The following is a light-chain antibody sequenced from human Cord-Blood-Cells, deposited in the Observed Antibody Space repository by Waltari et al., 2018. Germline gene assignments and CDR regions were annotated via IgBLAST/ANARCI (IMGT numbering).Light chain of an antibody. CDR1: SSDVGGYNY. V-gene: IGLV2-14*03. Sequence: QSALTQPASVSGSPGQSITISCTGTSSDVGGYNYVYWYHQTPGKAPKLMIYDVSNRPSGVSNRFSGSKSGNTASLTISGLQAEDEADYYCSSYTSSSNWVFGGGTKLTVL. CDR3: SSYTSSSNWV. CDR2: DVS. J-gene: IGLJ3*02.